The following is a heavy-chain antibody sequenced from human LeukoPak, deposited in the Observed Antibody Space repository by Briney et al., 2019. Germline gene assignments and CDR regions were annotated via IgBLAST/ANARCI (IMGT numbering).Heavy chain of an antibody. CDR3: AKNRRITIFGVPADY. J-gene: IGHJ4*02. D-gene: IGHD3-3*01. CDR1: GFTFSSYG. Sequence: GGSLRLSCAASGFTFSSYGMHWVRQAPGKGLEWVAVISYDGSNKYYADSVKGRFTISRDNSKNTLYLQMNSLRAEDTAVYYCAKNRRITIFGVPADYWGQGTLVTVSS. CDR2: ISYDGSNK. V-gene: IGHV3-30*18.